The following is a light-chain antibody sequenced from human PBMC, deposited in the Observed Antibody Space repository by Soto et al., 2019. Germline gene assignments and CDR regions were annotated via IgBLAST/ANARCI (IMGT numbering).Light chain of an antibody. CDR3: QQYNNWPRT. J-gene: IGKJ1*01. CDR2: GAS. CDR1: QSVGSD. V-gene: IGKV3-15*01. Sequence: EIVMTHSPATLSVSPCERATLSCRASQSVGSDLAWYQQKPGQAPRLVIYGASTRATGIPARFSGSGSGTELTLTISSLQSEDFAVYYCQQYNNWPRTFGQGTKVDIK.